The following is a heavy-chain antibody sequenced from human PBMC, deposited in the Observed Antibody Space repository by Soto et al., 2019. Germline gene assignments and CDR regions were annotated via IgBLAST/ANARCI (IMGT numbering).Heavy chain of an antibody. CDR3: ARDRGYDAHDFYYNAMDV. CDR1: GFTFRTYT. CDR2: IRGLSPYT. V-gene: IGHV3-21*01. Sequence: GGSLRLSCISSGFTFRTYTMNWVRQAPGKGLEWVSGIRGLSPYTFYAEAVKGRFTISRDNAKNSPFQQMNSLRAEDTAVYYCARDRGYDAHDFYYNAMDVWGQGTKVTVSS. J-gene: IGHJ6*02. D-gene: IGHD2-15*01.